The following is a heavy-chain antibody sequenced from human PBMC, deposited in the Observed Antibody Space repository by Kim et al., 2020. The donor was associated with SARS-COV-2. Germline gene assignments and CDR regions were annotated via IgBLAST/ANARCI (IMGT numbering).Heavy chain of an antibody. V-gene: IGHV3-30*04. CDR3: ASPREYDSSGYYTPSFDY. Sequence: GGSLRLSCAASGFTFSSYAMHWVRQAPGKGLEWVAVISYDGSNKYYADSVKGRFTISRDNSKNTLYLQMNSLRAEDTAVYYCASPREYDSSGYYTPSFDYWGQGTLVTVSS. CDR2: ISYDGSNK. D-gene: IGHD3-22*01. J-gene: IGHJ4*02. CDR1: GFTFSSYA.